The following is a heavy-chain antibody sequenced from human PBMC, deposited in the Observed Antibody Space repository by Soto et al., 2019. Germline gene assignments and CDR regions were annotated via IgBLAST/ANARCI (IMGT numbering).Heavy chain of an antibody. D-gene: IGHD2-2*01. J-gene: IGHJ6*02. V-gene: IGHV3-33*01. CDR1: GFTFSSYG. CDR2: IWYDGSNK. Sequence: PGGSLRLSCAASGFTFSSYGMHWVRQAPGKGLERVAVIWYDGSNKYYADSVKGRFTISRDNSKNTLYLQMNSLRAEDTAVYYCAREGGRYCSSTSSYSVYYYYYGMDVWGQGTTVTVSS. CDR3: AREGGRYCSSTSSYSVYYYYYGMDV.